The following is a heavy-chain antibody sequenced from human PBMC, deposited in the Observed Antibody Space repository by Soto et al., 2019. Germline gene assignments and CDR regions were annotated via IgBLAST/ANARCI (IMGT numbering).Heavy chain of an antibody. Sequence: GASVKVSCKASGGTFSSYAISWVRQAPGQGLEWMGGIIPIFGTTNYAQKLQGRVTMTADASTSTAYMELSSLRSEDTAVYYCARKLELQDYWGQGTLVTVSS. CDR2: IIPIFGTT. CDR3: ARKLELQDY. CDR1: GGTFSSYA. J-gene: IGHJ4*02. D-gene: IGHD1-7*01. V-gene: IGHV1-69*13.